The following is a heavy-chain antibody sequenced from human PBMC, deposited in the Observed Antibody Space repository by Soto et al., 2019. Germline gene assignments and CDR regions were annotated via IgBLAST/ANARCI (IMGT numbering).Heavy chain of an antibody. CDR1: GFTFSNAW. CDR3: TTDPLYYYYYMDV. Sequence: GGSLRLSCAASGFTFSNAWMSWVRQAPGKGLEWVGRIKSKTDGGTTDYAAPVKGRFTISRDDSKNTLYLQMNSLKTEDTAVYYCTTDPLYYYYYMDVWGKGTTVTVSS. V-gene: IGHV3-15*01. J-gene: IGHJ6*03. CDR2: IKSKTDGGTT.